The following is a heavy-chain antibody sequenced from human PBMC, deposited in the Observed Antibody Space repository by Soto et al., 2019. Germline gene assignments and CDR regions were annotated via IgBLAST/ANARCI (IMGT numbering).Heavy chain of an antibody. CDR2: IRSKANSYAT. D-gene: IGHD3-3*01. CDR3: TSTYYDFWSGLFHYYYYGMDV. V-gene: IGHV3-73*01. Sequence: GGSLRLSCAASGFTFSGSAMHWVRQASGKGLEWVGRIRSKANSYATAYAASVKGRFTISRDDSKNTAYLQMNSLKTEDTAVYYCTSTYYDFWSGLFHYYYYGMDVWGQGTTVTVSS. CDR1: GFTFSGSA. J-gene: IGHJ6*02.